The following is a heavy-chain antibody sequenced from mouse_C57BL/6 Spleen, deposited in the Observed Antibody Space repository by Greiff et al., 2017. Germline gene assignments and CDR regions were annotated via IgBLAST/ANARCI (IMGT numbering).Heavy chain of an antibody. CDR1: GFTFSDYY. Sequence: EVKVEESEGGLVQPGSSMKLSCTASGFTFSDYYMAWVRQVPEKGLEWVANINYDGSSTYYLDSLKSRFIISRDNAKNILYLQMSSLKSEDTATYYCARITTVVATGFDYWGQGTTLTVSS. CDR3: ARITTVVATGFDY. J-gene: IGHJ2*01. D-gene: IGHD1-1*01. V-gene: IGHV5-16*01. CDR2: INYDGSST.